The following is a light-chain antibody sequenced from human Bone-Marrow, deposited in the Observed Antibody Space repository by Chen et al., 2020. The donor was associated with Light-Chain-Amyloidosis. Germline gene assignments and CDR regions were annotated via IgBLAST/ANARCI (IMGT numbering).Light chain of an antibody. V-gene: IGLV3-21*02. Sequence: SYVLTQPSSVSVAPGQTATIACGGNNIGSTSVHWYQQTPGQAPLLVVYDDSDRPSGIPERLSGSTSGNTATLTISRVEAGDEADYYWQVWDRSSGRPVFGGGTKLTVL. CDR3: QVWDRSSGRPV. J-gene: IGLJ3*02. CDR2: DDS. CDR1: NIGSTS.